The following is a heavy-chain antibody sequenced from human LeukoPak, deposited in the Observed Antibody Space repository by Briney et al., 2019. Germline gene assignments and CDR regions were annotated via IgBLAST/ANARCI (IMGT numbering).Heavy chain of an antibody. CDR2: IYYSGST. V-gene: IGHV4-59*01. J-gene: IGHJ5*02. D-gene: IGHD3-22*01. Sequence: SETLSLTCTVSGGSISSYYWTWIRQPPGKGLEWIGYIYYSGSTNYNPSLKSRVTISVDASKNQFSLKLSSVTAADTAVYYCARASRNYDSYSAWGQGTLVTVSS. CDR1: GGSISSYY. CDR3: ARASRNYDSYSA.